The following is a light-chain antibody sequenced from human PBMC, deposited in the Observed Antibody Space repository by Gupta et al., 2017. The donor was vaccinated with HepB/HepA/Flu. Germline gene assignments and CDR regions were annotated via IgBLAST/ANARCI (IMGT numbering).Light chain of an antibody. CDR2: GAS. CDR3: QQAKSFPALT. J-gene: IGKJ4*01. Sequence: DIQMTQSPSSVSASVGDRVTITCRASQDISRGLAWYQQKPGKAPKLLIYGASTLQSGVPSRFSGAGSGTDFTLTISSRQPEDFASYHCQQAKSFPALTFGGGTKVEIK. V-gene: IGKV1-12*01. CDR1: QDISRG.